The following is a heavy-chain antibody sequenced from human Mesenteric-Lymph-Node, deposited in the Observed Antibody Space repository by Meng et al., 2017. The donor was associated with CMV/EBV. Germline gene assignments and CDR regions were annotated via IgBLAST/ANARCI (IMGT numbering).Heavy chain of an antibody. CDR2: IYNDGSIK. J-gene: IGHJ4*02. CDR1: GFTFSNYW. V-gene: IGHV3-74*01. Sequence: GGSLRLSCAASGFTFSNYWIHWIRQAPGKGLVWVSAIYNDGSIKRYADAVKGRFTISRDNAMNTLSLQMNSLRDDDTAVYYCTRAMAWAFDLWGQGTLVTVSS. D-gene: IGHD5-18*01. CDR3: TRAMAWAFDL.